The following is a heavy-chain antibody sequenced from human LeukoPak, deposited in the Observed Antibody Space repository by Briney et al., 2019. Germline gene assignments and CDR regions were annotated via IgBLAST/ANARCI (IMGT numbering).Heavy chain of an antibody. J-gene: IGHJ4*02. V-gene: IGHV3-53*01. CDR2: IYSGDST. CDR1: GFTFSSNY. D-gene: IGHD3-10*01. Sequence: GGSLRLSCAASGFTFSSNYMSWVRQAPGKGLEWVSVIYSGDSTYYADPVKRRFTISRDNSKNTLYLQMNSLRAEDTAVYYCARAGIDDYYGSGTWGFFDYWGQGTLVTVSS. CDR3: ARAGIDDYYGSGTWGFFDY.